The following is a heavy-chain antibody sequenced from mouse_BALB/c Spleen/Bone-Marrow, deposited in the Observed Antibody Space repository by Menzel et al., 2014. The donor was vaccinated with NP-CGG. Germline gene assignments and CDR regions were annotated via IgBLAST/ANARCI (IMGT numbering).Heavy chain of an antibody. CDR1: GYTFTSYT. CDR2: INPSSGYT. V-gene: IGHV1-4*02. Sequence: VQLQESAAELARPGASAKMSCKASGYTFTSYTMHWVKQRPGQGLEWIGYINPSSGYTEYNQKFKDKTTLTADKSSSTAYMQLSSLTSEDSAVYYCARRDGYRWGQGTTLTVSS. J-gene: IGHJ2*01. CDR3: ARRDGYR. D-gene: IGHD2-3*01.